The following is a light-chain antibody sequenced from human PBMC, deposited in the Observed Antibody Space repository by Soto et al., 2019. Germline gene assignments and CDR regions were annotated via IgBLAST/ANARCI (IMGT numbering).Light chain of an antibody. V-gene: IGKV1-9*01. CDR2: AAS. CDR1: QGISSY. Sequence: DIQLTQSPSFLSASVGDRVTITCRANQGISSYLAWYQQKPGKAPKLLIYAASTLQSGVPSRFSGSGSGTEFTLTISSLQPEDFATYYCQQLNSYPLWTFGQGTKVEIK. CDR3: QQLNSYPLWT. J-gene: IGKJ1*01.